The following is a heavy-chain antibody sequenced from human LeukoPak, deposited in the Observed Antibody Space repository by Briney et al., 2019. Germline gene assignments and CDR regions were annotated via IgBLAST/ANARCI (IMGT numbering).Heavy chain of an antibody. J-gene: IGHJ4*02. CDR2: IIPIFGTA. D-gene: IGHD6-19*01. V-gene: IGHV1-69*13. CDR3: ARGEAVAANFDY. Sequence: SVKVSCKDSGGTFSSYAISWVRQATGQGLEWMGGIIPIFGTANYAQKFQGRVTITADESTSTAYMELSSLRSEDTAVYYCARGEAVAANFDYWGQGTLVTVSS. CDR1: GGTFSSYA.